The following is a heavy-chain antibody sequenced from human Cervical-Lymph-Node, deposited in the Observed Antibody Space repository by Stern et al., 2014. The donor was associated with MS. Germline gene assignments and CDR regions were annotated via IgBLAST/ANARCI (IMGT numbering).Heavy chain of an antibody. V-gene: IGHV1-69*01. CDR2: IIPLFDST. Sequence: VQLVESGTEVKKPGSSVKVSCKASGVTFSNSSITWVRQAPGQGLEWMGGIIPLFDSTLYAQMFQGRVTITADESTITSYMELNSLRSEDTAVYYCARGGLYYYYSGMDVWGQGTTVIVSS. CDR1: GVTFSNSS. CDR3: ARGGLYYYYSGMDV. J-gene: IGHJ6*02.